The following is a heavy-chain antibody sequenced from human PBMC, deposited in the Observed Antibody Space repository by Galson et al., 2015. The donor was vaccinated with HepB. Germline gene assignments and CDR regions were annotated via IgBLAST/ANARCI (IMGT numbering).Heavy chain of an antibody. CDR1: GYIFTNYG. Sequence: SVKVSCKASGYIFTNYGMTWVRQAPGQGLEWMGWISAYNGNTDYAQNLQGRVTMTTDTSTTTAYMELRSLRFDDAAAYYCARARYSTSPPDYWGQGTLVTVSS. CDR3: ARARYSTSPPDY. CDR2: ISAYNGNT. J-gene: IGHJ4*02. V-gene: IGHV1-18*01. D-gene: IGHD6-6*01.